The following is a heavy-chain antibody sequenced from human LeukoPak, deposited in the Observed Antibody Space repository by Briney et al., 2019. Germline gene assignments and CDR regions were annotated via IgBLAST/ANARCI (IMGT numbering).Heavy chain of an antibody. D-gene: IGHD3-9*01. V-gene: IGHV4-34*01. CDR2: INHSGST. CDR1: GGSFSGYY. Sequence: PSETLSLTCAVDGGSFSGYYWSWIRQPPGKGLEWVGEINHSGSTNYNPSLKSRGTISVDTSKNQFSLKLSSVTAADTAVYYCARTPPPPGAYLYDILTGYSPWFDPWGQGTLVTVSS. J-gene: IGHJ5*02. CDR3: ARTPPPPGAYLYDILTGYSPWFDP.